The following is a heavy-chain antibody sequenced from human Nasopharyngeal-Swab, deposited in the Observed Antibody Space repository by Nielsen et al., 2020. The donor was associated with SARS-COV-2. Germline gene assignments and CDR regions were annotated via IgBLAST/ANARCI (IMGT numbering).Heavy chain of an antibody. D-gene: IGHD6-13*01. CDR1: GFTFDDYA. Sequence: SLKISCAASGFTFDDYAMHWVRQPTGKGLECVSGIASNSGTIGYADSVKGRFTISRDNAKNTLYLQMHSLRAEDTAVYYCTRDFSAAAGSFDIWGQGTMVTVSS. V-gene: IGHV3-9*01. CDR2: IASNSGTI. J-gene: IGHJ3*02. CDR3: TRDFSAAAGSFDI.